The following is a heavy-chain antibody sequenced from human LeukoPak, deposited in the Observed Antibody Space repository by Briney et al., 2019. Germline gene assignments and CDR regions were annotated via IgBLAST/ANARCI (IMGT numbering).Heavy chain of an antibody. Sequence: GGSLRLSCAASGFTFSSYSMNWVRQAPGKGLEWVSSISSSSSYICYADSVKGRFTISRDNAKNSLYLQMNSLRAEDTAVYYCARDPDYGGNRGYWGQGTLVTVSS. CDR3: ARDPDYGGNRGY. CDR2: ISSSSSYI. D-gene: IGHD4-23*01. CDR1: GFTFSSYS. J-gene: IGHJ4*02. V-gene: IGHV3-21*01.